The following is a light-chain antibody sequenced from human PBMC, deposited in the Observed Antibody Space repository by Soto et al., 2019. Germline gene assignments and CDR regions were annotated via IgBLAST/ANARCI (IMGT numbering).Light chain of an antibody. Sequence: EIVMTQSPATLSVSPGERATLSCRASQSINSNLAWYQQKPGQAPRLLINGASTRATGIPARFSGSGSGTEFTLTISSLQSEDFAVYYCQQYNNWPLAFGQGTRLEIK. CDR1: QSINSN. CDR2: GAS. V-gene: IGKV3-15*01. CDR3: QQYNNWPLA. J-gene: IGKJ5*01.